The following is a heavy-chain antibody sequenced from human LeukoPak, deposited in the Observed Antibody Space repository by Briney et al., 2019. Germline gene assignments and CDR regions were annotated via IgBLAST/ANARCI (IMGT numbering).Heavy chain of an antibody. CDR1: GFIFSNYW. CDR3: AGPPQAGPFDY. V-gene: IGHV3-7*01. Sequence: PGGSLRLSCAASGFIFSNYWMSWVRQAPGKGLEWVANIKPDGSETNYADSLKGRFTISRDNAKNSVYLQMNRLRAEDTAVYYCAGPPQAGPFDYWGQGVLVSVSS. D-gene: IGHD6-19*01. CDR2: IKPDGSET. J-gene: IGHJ4*02.